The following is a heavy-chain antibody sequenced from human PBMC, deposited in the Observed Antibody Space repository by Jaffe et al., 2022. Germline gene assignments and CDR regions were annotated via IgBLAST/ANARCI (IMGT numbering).Heavy chain of an antibody. D-gene: IGHD3-16*02. CDR1: GFTFSSYS. J-gene: IGHJ4*02. V-gene: IGHV3-48*01. Sequence: EVQLVESGGGLVQPGGSLRLSCAASGFTFSSYSMNWVRQAPGKGLEWVSYISSSSSTIYYADSVKGRFTISRDNAKNSLYLQMNSLRAEDTAVYYCARNPYYDYIWGSYRYFDYWGQGTLVTVSS. CDR2: ISSSSSTI. CDR3: ARNPYYDYIWGSYRYFDY.